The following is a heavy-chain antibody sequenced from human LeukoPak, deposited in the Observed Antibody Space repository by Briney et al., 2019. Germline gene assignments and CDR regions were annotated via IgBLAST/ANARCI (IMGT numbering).Heavy chain of an antibody. D-gene: IGHD4-23*01. J-gene: IGHJ4*02. V-gene: IGHV3-30*18. CDR1: GFTFSNYG. CDR3: AKDQLATVAIDY. Sequence: PGGSLRLSCAASGFTFSNYGIHWVRQAPGKGLEWVAVISYDGSDKYYADSVKGRFTISRDNSKNTLYLQMNSLRPEDTAVYYCAKDQLATVAIDYWGQGTLVTVSS. CDR2: ISYDGSDK.